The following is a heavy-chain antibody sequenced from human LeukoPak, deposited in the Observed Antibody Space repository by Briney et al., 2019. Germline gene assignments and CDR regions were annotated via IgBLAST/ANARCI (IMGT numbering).Heavy chain of an antibody. CDR2: TKIKTDDGTP. Sequence: PGGSLRLSCAASGFTFSNAWMNWMAGVRQAPGEGLEWVGLTKIKTDDGTPDYAALVKGRFTISRDDSKNTVYLEMNSLETEDTAVYYCISGGGTADYWGQGTLVSVSS. CDR3: ISGGGTADY. J-gene: IGHJ4*02. CDR1: GFTFSNAW. D-gene: IGHD1-1*01. V-gene: IGHV3-15*01.